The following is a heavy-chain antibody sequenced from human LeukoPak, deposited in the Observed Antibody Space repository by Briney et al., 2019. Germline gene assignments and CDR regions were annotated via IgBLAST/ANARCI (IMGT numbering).Heavy chain of an antibody. J-gene: IGHJ2*01. CDR1: GYTFTSYD. D-gene: IGHD3-3*01. CDR3: ARAGGGYDFWSGYYTSYWYFDL. CDR2: MYPNSGNT. V-gene: IGHV1-8*03. Sequence: ASVKVSCKASGYTFTSYDINWVRQATGQGLEWMGWMYPNSGNTGYAQKFQGRVTITRNTSISTAYMELSSLRSEDTAVYYCARAGGGYDFWSGYYTSYWYFDLWGRGTLVTVSS.